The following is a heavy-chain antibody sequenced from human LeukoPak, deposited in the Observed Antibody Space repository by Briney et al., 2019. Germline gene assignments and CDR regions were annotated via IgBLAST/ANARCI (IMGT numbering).Heavy chain of an antibody. Sequence: PSETLSLTCAVYGGSFSGYYWSWIRQPPGKGLEWIGEINHSGSTNYNPSLKSRVTISVDTSKNQFSLKLSSVTAADTAVYYCARRGWRRWRGAFDIWGQGTMVTVSS. J-gene: IGHJ3*02. CDR3: ARRGWRRWRGAFDI. CDR2: INHSGST. D-gene: IGHD6-19*01. V-gene: IGHV4-34*01. CDR1: GGSFSGYY.